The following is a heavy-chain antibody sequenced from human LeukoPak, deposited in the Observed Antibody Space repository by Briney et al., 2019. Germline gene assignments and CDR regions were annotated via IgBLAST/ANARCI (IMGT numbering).Heavy chain of an antibody. D-gene: IGHD2-15*01. CDR2: IRYDGSNK. V-gene: IGHV3-30-3*01. CDR3: ARFDIVVVVAATRALDY. Sequence: GGSLRLSCAASGFTFSSYAMHWVRQAPGKGLEWVAVIRYDGSNKYYADSVKGRFTISRDNSKNTLYLQMNSLRAEDTAVYYCARFDIVVVVAATRALDYWGQGTLVTVSS. J-gene: IGHJ4*02. CDR1: GFTFSSYA.